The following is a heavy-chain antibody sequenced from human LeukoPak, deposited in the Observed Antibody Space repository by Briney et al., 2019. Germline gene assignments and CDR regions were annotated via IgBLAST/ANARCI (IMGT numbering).Heavy chain of an antibody. V-gene: IGHV3-23*01. D-gene: IGHD3-22*01. Sequence: PGGSLRLSCAASGFTFSSYAMSWVRQAPGKGLEWVSAISGSGGSTYYADSVKGRFTISGDNSKNTLYLQMNSLRAEDTAVYYCAKASSEVPRYFDYWGQGTLVTVSS. CDR1: GFTFSSYA. J-gene: IGHJ4*02. CDR3: AKASSEVPRYFDY. CDR2: ISGSGGST.